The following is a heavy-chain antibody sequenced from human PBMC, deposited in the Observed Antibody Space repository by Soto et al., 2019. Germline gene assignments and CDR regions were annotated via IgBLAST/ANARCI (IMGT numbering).Heavy chain of an antibody. J-gene: IGHJ1*01. D-gene: IGHD6-13*01. CDR3: ARGLSSSWYKRSYFQH. CDR1: GGSISSYY. V-gene: IGHV4-34*01. CDR2: INHSGST. Sequence: QVQLQESGPGLVKPSETLSLTCTVSGGSISSYYWSWIRQPPGKGLEWIGEINHSGSTNYNPSLKSRVTISVDTSKNQFSLKLSSVTAADTAVYYCARGLSSSWYKRSYFQHWGQGTLVTVSS.